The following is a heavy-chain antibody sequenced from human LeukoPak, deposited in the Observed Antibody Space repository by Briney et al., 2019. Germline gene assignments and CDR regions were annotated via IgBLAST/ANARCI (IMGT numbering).Heavy chain of an antibody. Sequence: ASVKVSCKASGYTFTSYYMHWVRQAPGQGLERMGIINPSGGSTSYAQKFQGRVTMTRDTSTSTVYMELSSLRSEDTAVYYCARDTRPIVALFLFDYWGQGTLVTVSS. CDR1: GYTFTSYY. J-gene: IGHJ4*02. V-gene: IGHV1-46*01. D-gene: IGHD2-21*01. CDR3: ARDTRPIVALFLFDY. CDR2: INPSGGST.